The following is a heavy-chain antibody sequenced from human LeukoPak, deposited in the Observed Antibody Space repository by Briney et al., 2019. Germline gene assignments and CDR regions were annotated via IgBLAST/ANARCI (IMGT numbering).Heavy chain of an antibody. CDR2: ISSSSTI. CDR3: ARFPRLAVVTAILGYYYGMDV. V-gene: IGHV3-48*01. D-gene: IGHD2-21*02. CDR1: GFTFSSYS. Sequence: GGSLRLSCAASGFTFSSYSMNWVRQAPGKGLEWVSYISSSSTIYYADSVKGRSTISRDNAKNSLYLQMNSLRAEDTAVYYCARFPRLAVVTAILGYYYGMDVWGQGTTVTVSS. J-gene: IGHJ6*02.